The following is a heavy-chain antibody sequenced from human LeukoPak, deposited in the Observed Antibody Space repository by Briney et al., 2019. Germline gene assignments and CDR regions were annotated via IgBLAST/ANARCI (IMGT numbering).Heavy chain of an antibody. CDR1: GFTFSSYG. CDR3: VTEVSGSFPT. D-gene: IGHD1-26*01. Sequence: GGSLRLSCAASGFTFSSYGMSWVRQAPGKGLEWVSVIRGTGDSTYYADSVKGRFTISRDNSKNTLYLQMNSLKNEDTAVYYCVTEVSGSFPTWGQGTLVTVSS. V-gene: IGHV3-23*01. CDR2: IRGTGDST. J-gene: IGHJ4*02.